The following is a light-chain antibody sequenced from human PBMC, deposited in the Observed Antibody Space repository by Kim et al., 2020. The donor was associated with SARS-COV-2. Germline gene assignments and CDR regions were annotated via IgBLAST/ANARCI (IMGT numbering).Light chain of an antibody. Sequence: GGTITLPCGLGCGAVYASYYPSWYQHTPGQAPRTLIYSTNTRSSGVPDRFSGSILGNKAALTITGAQADDESDYYCVLFLGSGIAIFGGGTQLTVL. CDR2: STN. CDR3: VLFLGSGIAI. J-gene: IGLJ2*01. CDR1: CGAVYASYY. V-gene: IGLV8-61*01.